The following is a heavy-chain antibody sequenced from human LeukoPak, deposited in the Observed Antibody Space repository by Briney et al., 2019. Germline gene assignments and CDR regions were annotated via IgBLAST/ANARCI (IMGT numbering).Heavy chain of an antibody. Sequence: SSETLSLTCTVSGGSISSYYWSWIRQPPGKGLEWIGYIYTSGSTNYNPSLKSRVTISVDTSKNQFSLKLSSVTAADTAVYYCARRRGILTGYYPLDYWGQGTLVTVSS. D-gene: IGHD3-9*01. CDR1: GGSISSYY. J-gene: IGHJ4*02. V-gene: IGHV4-4*09. CDR3: ARRRGILTGYYPLDY. CDR2: IYTSGST.